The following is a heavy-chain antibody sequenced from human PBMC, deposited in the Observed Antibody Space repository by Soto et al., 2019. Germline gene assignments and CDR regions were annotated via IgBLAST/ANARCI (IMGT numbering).Heavy chain of an antibody. D-gene: IGHD4-17*01. J-gene: IGHJ3*02. CDR3: AREGKYGDYSGHAFDI. CDR1: GFTFSSYA. CDR2: ISYDGSNK. V-gene: IGHV3-30-3*01. Sequence: QVQLVESGGGVVQPGRSLRLSCAASGFTFSSYAMHWVRQAPGKGLEWVAVISYDGSNKYYADSVKGRFTISRDNSKNTLYLQMNSLRAEDTAVYYCAREGKYGDYSGHAFDIWGQGTMVTVSS.